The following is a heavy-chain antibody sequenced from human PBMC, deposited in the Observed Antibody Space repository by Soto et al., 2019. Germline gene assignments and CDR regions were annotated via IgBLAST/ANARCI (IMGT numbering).Heavy chain of an antibody. J-gene: IGHJ6*02. CDR1: GYTFTAYY. CDR3: ARNMDYYYGPGSGNGHGF. V-gene: IGHV1-2*02. Sequence: QVQLVQSGAEVKEPGDSVRVSCEASGYTFTAYYIHWVRQAAGQGLEWMGWINPKFGDTTYAQDFQGRVSMTRDMSISTVYMELSRLTSDDTDIYYCARNMDYYYGPGSGNGHGFWGQGTTVTVFS. CDR2: INPKFGDT. D-gene: IGHD3-10*01.